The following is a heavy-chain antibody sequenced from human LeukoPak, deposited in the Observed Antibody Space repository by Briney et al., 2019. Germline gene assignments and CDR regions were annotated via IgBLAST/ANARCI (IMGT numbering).Heavy chain of an antibody. J-gene: IGHJ4*02. CDR2: IYHSGST. D-gene: IGHD1-26*01. CDR3: ARQVGATRDY. CDR1: GDSISSYY. Sequence: SETLSLTCTVSGDSISSYYWSWIRQPPGKGLEWIGYIYHSGSTNYNPSLKSRVTISVDTSKNQFSLKLSSVTAADTAVYYCARQVGATRDYWGQGTLVTVSS. V-gene: IGHV4-59*08.